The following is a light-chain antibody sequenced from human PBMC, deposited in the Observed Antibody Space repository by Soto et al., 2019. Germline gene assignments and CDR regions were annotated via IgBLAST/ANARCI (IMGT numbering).Light chain of an antibody. CDR1: SSDIGAYDY. CDR3: CSYADTYTFVV. Sequence: QSALTQPASLSGSPGQSITISCTGTSSDIGAYDYVSWFQQHPGKAPKLMISGVNNRPSGVSNRFSVSKSGNTAYLTISGLQVEDEAAYYCCSYADTYTFVVFGGGTKLTVL. CDR2: GVN. V-gene: IGLV2-14*01. J-gene: IGLJ2*01.